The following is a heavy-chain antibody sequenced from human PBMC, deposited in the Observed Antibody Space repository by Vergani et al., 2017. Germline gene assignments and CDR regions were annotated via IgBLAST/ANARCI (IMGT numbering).Heavy chain of an antibody. V-gene: IGHV3-15*01. D-gene: IGHD1-1*01. CDR3: TTDPDPLHNWNDVGAFDI. J-gene: IGHJ3*02. Sequence: EVQLVESGGGLVKPGGSLRLSCAASGFTFSNAWMSWVRQAPGKGLEWVGRIKSKTDGGTTDYAAPVKGRFTISRDDSKNTLYLQMNSLKTEDTAVYYCTTDPDPLHNWNDVGAFDIWGQGTMVTVSS. CDR2: IKSKTDGGTT. CDR1: GFTFSNAW.